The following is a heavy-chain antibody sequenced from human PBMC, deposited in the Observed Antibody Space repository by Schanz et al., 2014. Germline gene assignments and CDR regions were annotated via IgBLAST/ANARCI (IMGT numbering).Heavy chain of an antibody. Sequence: QVQLVQSGAEVKKPGASVKVSCKASGYTFTDYGVIWVRQAPGQGLEWMGWISTSNGNTNYIQKLQGRVTMTRNTSISTAYMELSSLRSEDTAVYYCAGAFDSSGYYFDYWGQGTLVTVSS. CDR3: AGAFDSSGYYFDY. J-gene: IGHJ4*02. V-gene: IGHV1-18*01. D-gene: IGHD3-22*01. CDR2: ISTSNGNT. CDR1: GYTFTDYG.